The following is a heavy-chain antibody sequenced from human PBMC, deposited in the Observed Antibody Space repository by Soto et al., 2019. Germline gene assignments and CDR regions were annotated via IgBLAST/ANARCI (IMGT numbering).Heavy chain of an antibody. J-gene: IGHJ4*02. V-gene: IGHV1-2*04. CDR2: INPNSGGT. Sequence: ASVKVSCKASGYTFTGYYMHWVRQAPGQGLEWMGWINPNSGGTNYAQKFQGWVTMTRDTSISTAYMELSRLRSDDTAVYYCERDTKYNWRPFDYWGQXTLVTVSS. CDR3: ERDTKYNWRPFDY. CDR1: GYTFTGYY. D-gene: IGHD1-20*01.